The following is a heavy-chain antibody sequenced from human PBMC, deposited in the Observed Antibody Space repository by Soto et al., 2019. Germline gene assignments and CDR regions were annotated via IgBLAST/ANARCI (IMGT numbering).Heavy chain of an antibody. J-gene: IGHJ4*02. CDR2: ISGSGGST. CDR3: AKPQSKSTNYFDY. V-gene: IGHV3-23*01. CDR1: GFAFSSYA. Sequence: GGSLRLSCAASGFAFSSYAMSWVRQAPGKGLEWVSAISGSGGSTYYADSVKGRFTISRDNSKNTLYLQMNSLRAEDTAVYYCAKPQSKSTNYFDYWGQGTLVTVSS.